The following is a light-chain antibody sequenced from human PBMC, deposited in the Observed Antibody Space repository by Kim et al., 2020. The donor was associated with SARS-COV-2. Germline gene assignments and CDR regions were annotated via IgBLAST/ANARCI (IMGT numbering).Light chain of an antibody. CDR3: SSYTSSSTWV. J-gene: IGLJ3*02. V-gene: IGLV2-14*04. Sequence: GRSSTGACTGASGGVGGYNDVSWYQQHPGKAPNLMIYDVSNRPSGVSDRVSGSKSGNAACLTISGLQAEDETDYYCSSYTSSSTWVFGGGTKLTVL. CDR2: DVS. CDR1: SGGVGGYND.